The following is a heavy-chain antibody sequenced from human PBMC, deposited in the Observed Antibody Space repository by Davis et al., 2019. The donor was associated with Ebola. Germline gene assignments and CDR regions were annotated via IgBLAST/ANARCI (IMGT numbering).Heavy chain of an antibody. D-gene: IGHD6-19*01. J-gene: IGHJ4*02. CDR3: ARGYSSGWYRYYFDY. CDR2: ISSSSSTI. Sequence: GESLKISCAASGFTFSSYSMNWVRQAPGKGLEWVSYISSSSSTIYYADSVKGRFTISRDNAKNSLYLQMNSLRDEDTAVYYCARGYSSGWYRYYFDYWGQGTLVTVSS. CDR1: GFTFSSYS. V-gene: IGHV3-48*02.